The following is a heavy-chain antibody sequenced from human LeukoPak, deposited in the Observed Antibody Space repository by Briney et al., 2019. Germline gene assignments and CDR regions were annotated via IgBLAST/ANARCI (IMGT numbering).Heavy chain of an antibody. V-gene: IGHV3-48*01. Sequence: GGSLRLSCAATGFTFSSYSMNWVRQAPGKGLEWVSYISSSSSTIYYADSVKGRFTISRDNAKNSLYLQMNSLRAEDTAVYYCAKRGGANSGSYSYWGQGTLVTVSS. D-gene: IGHD1-26*01. CDR2: ISSSSSTI. CDR3: AKRGGANSGSYSY. J-gene: IGHJ4*02. CDR1: GFTFSSYS.